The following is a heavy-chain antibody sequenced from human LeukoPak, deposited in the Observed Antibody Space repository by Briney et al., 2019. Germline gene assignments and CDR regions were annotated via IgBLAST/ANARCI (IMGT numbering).Heavy chain of an antibody. CDR1: GGSISSYY. V-gene: IGHV4-59*01. D-gene: IGHD3-10*01. Sequence: PSETLSLTCIVSGGSISSYYWSWIRQPPGKGLEWIGYIYYSGSTNYNPSLKSRVTISVDTSKNQFSLKLSSVTAADTAVYYCARDSLIKSGQDAFDIWGQRTMVTVSS. CDR3: ARDSLIKSGQDAFDI. J-gene: IGHJ3*02. CDR2: IYYSGST.